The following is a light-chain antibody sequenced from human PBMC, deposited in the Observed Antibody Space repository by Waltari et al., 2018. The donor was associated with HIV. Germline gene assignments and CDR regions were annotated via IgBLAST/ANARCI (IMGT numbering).Light chain of an antibody. CDR2: GAF. J-gene: IGKJ2*01. CDR1: QSIRNN. V-gene: IGKV3-15*01. Sequence: EIVMTQSPAILSVSPGERATLSCRADQSIRNNLAWYQQKPGQAPRLLIYGAFTRATVIPARFSGGVSGTDFTLTISSLQSEDFAVYYCQQYNDWPLMFTFGQGTKLDI. CDR3: QQYNDWPLMFT.